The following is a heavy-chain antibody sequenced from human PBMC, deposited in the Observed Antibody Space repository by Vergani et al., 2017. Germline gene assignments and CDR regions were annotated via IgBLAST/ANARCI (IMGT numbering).Heavy chain of an antibody. CDR2: INPNSGGT. Sequence: QVQLVQSGAEVKKPGASVKVSCKASGYTFTGYYMHWVRQAPGQGLEWMGWINPNSGGTNYAQKFQGKVTMTRDTSISTAYMELSRLGSDDTAVYYCARDLRIDYDSSGYYTMAAFDIWGQGTMVTVSS. CDR1: GYTFTGYY. V-gene: IGHV1-2*02. CDR3: ARDLRIDYDSSGYYTMAAFDI. J-gene: IGHJ3*02. D-gene: IGHD3-22*01.